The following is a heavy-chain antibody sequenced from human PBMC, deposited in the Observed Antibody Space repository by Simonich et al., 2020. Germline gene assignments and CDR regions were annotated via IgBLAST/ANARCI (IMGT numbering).Heavy chain of an antibody. CDR1: GFTFSSYW. D-gene: IGHD7-27*01. Sequence: EVQLVESGGGLVQPGGSLRLPCAASGFTFSSYWMSWVRQAPGKGLGWVANIKQDGSEKYYVDSVKGRFTIPRDNAKNSLYLQRNSLRAEDTAVYYCARDGLGTAYYYYMDVWGKGTTVTVSS. J-gene: IGHJ6*03. CDR3: ARDGLGTAYYYYMDV. V-gene: IGHV3-7*01. CDR2: IKQDGSEK.